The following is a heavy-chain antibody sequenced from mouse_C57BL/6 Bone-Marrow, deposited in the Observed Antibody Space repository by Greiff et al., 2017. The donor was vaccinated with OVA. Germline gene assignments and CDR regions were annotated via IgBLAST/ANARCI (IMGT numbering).Heavy chain of an antibody. V-gene: IGHV1-81*01. CDR1: GYTFTSYG. Sequence: QVQLQQSGAELARPGASVKLSCKASGYTFTSYGLSWVKQSTGQGLEWIGEIYPRSGNTYYNEKFKGKATLTADKSSSTAYMELRSLTSEDSAVDFGARDRYYYSSRGYWGQGTTLTVSS. D-gene: IGHD1-1*01. CDR2: IYPRSGNT. J-gene: IGHJ2*01. CDR3: ARDRYYYSSRGY.